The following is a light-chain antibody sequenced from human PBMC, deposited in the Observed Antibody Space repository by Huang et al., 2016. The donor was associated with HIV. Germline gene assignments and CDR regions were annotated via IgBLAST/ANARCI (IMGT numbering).Light chain of an antibody. V-gene: IGKV3-15*01. Sequence: EIVMTQSPATLSVSPGEGATLSCRASKSVSSNLAWYQQKPGQAPRRLIYGASTRATGRPGRCSGSGSGTEFTLTISSLQSEDFAVYYCQQYNNWPQTFGQGTKVEIK. J-gene: IGKJ1*01. CDR1: KSVSSN. CDR2: GAS. CDR3: QQYNNWPQT.